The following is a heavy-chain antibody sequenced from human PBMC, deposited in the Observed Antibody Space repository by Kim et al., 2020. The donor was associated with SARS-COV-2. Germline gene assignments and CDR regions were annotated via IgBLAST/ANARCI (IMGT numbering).Heavy chain of an antibody. V-gene: IGHV4-34*01. D-gene: IGHD3-10*01. Sequence: RSRIHQPPGKALGTMEEIKRSGSTNYTPSLKRRVTKSVDTSKDQFSLKLSSVTAADTAVYYCARGSIAELWFGELLSRPAFDYWGQGTLV. CDR2: IKRSGST. J-gene: IGHJ4*02. CDR3: ARGSIAELWFGELLSRPAFDY.